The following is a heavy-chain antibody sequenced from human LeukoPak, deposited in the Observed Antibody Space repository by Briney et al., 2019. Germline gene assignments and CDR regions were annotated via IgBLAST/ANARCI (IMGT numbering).Heavy chain of an antibody. CDR2: ISSSSSYI. J-gene: IGHJ4*02. Sequence: PGGSLRLSCAASGFTFSSYSMNWVRQAPGKGLEWVPSISSSSSYIYYADSVKGRFTISRDNAKNSLYLQMNSLRAEDTAVYYCARDHTYYDILTGYYTSHYFDYWGQGTLVTVSS. CDR3: ARDHTYYDILTGYYTSHYFDY. CDR1: GFTFSSYS. V-gene: IGHV3-21*01. D-gene: IGHD3-9*01.